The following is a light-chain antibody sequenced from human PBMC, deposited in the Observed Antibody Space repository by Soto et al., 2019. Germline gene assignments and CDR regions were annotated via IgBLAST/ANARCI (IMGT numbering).Light chain of an antibody. CDR3: CSYAGSYTFV. CDR2: DVS. CDR1: SSDVSGYNY. J-gene: IGLJ1*01. V-gene: IGLV2-11*01. Sequence: QSVLTQPRSVSGSPGQSVTISCTGTSSDVSGYNYVSWYQQHPGKAPKLMIYDVSKRPSGVPDRFSGSKSANTASLTISGLQAEDEADYYCCSYAGSYTFVFGTGTKVTVL.